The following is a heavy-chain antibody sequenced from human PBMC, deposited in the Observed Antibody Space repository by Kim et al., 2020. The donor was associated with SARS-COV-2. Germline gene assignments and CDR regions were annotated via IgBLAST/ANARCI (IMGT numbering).Heavy chain of an antibody. CDR3: ARSGGSYDWFDP. D-gene: IGHD1-26*01. Sequence: SETLSLTCTVSGGSISSSSYYWGWIRQPPGKGLEWIGSIYYSGSTYYNPSLKSRVTISVDTSKNQFSLKLSSVTAADTAVYYCARSGGSYDWFDPWGQGT. CDR2: IYYSGST. J-gene: IGHJ5*02. CDR1: GGSISSSSYY. V-gene: IGHV4-39*07.